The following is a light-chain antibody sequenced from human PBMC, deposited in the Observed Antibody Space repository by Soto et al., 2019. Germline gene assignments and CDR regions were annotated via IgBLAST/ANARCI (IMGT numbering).Light chain of an antibody. J-gene: IGKJ1*01. V-gene: IGKV1-5*01. CDR1: QRILTF. CDR3: QHYNSYLWT. Sequence: DVQMTQSPSTLSASVGDRVTISCRASQRILTFLAWYQQKPGKAPKLLIYRASTLESGVSSRVRGSGSGTDFNLTITSLQPDDFAPYYCQHYNSYLWTFGPGTKVDIK. CDR2: RAS.